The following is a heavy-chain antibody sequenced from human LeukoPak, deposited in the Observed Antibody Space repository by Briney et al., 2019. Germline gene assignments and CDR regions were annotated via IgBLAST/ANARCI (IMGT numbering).Heavy chain of an antibody. CDR1: GGSISSSSYY. J-gene: IGHJ5*02. V-gene: IGHV4-39*01. Sequence: SETLSLTCTVSGGSISSSSYYWGWIRQPPGKGLEWIGSIYYSGSTYYNPSLKSRVTISVDTSKNQFSLRLSSVTAADTAVYYCARGIQLWSIYNWFDPWGQGTLVTVSS. D-gene: IGHD5-18*01. CDR2: IYYSGST. CDR3: ARGIQLWSIYNWFDP.